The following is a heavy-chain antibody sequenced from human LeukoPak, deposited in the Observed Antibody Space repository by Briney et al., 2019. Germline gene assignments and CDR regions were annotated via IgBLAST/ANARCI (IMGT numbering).Heavy chain of an antibody. J-gene: IGHJ4*02. V-gene: IGHV1-2*02. D-gene: IGHD2-2*01. Sequence: ASVKVSCKASGYTFTGYYMHWVRQAPGQGLEWMGWINPNSGGTNYAQKFQGRVTMTRDTSISTAYMELSRLRPDDTAVYYCIVVVPAAMVPPSPFDYWGQGTLVTVSS. CDR1: GYTFTGYY. CDR3: IVVVPAAMVPPSPFDY. CDR2: INPNSGGT.